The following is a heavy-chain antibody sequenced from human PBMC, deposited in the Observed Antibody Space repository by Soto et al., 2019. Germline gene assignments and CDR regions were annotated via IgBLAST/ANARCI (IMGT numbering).Heavy chain of an antibody. D-gene: IGHD2-2*01. Sequence: GGSLRLSCAASGFTFSSYGMHWVRQAPGKGLEWVAVIWYDGSNKYYADSVKGRFTISRDNSKNTLYLQMNSLRAEDTAVYYCAREPLYCSSTSCYVGAADYWGQGTLVTVSS. CDR3: AREPLYCSSTSCYVGAADY. CDR1: GFTFSSYG. V-gene: IGHV3-33*01. J-gene: IGHJ4*02. CDR2: IWYDGSNK.